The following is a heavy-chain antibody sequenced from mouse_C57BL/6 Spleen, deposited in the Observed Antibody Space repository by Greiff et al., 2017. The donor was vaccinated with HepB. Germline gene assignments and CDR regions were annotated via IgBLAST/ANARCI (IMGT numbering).Heavy chain of an antibody. V-gene: IGHV14-4*01. CDR3: TTLLTTGPMDY. D-gene: IGHD1-1*01. Sequence: VQLQQSGAELVRPGASVKLSCTASGFNIKDDYMHWVKQRPEQGLEWIGWIDPENGDTEYASKFQGKATITADTSSNTAYLRHSSLTSEDTAVYYCTTLLTTGPMDYWGQGTSVTVSS. CDR1: GFNIKDDY. CDR2: IDPENGDT. J-gene: IGHJ4*01.